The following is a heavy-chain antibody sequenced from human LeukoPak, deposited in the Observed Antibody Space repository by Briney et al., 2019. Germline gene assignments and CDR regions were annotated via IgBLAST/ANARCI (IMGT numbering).Heavy chain of an antibody. Sequence: ASVKVSCKASGGTFSSYAISWVRQAPGQGLEWMGGIIPIFGTANYAQKFQGRVTITADESTSTAYMELSSLRSEDTAVYYCARNKKGDRYTYGHDYWGQGTLVTVSS. V-gene: IGHV1-69*13. CDR2: IIPIFGTA. D-gene: IGHD5-18*01. CDR1: GGTFSSYA. CDR3: ARNKKGDRYTYGHDY. J-gene: IGHJ4*02.